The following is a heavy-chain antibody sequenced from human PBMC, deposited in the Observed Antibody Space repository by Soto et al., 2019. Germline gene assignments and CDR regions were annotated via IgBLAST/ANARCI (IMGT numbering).Heavy chain of an antibody. V-gene: IGHV3-53*01. CDR3: ARTRLYDASGYYYYYYGMDV. J-gene: IGHJ6*02. CDR2: VYGDGRT. D-gene: IGHD3-22*01. CDR1: GFTVNDNS. Sequence: PGGSLRLSCAASGFTVNDNSMAWVRQAPGKGLEWVSVVYGDGRTYYADSVKGRYTISRDNSENTVSLQMSSLNVADTAVYYCARTRLYDASGYYYYYYGMDVWGQGTRVTVSS.